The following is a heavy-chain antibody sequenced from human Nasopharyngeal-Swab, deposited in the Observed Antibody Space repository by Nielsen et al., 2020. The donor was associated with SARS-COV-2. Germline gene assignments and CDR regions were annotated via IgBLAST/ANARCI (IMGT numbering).Heavy chain of an antibody. CDR1: GFIFSASA. CDR2: IGAKDHNYAT. CDR3: AKRDDYYESSSLGD. V-gene: IGHV3-73*01. J-gene: IGHJ4*02. Sequence: GGSLRLSCAASGFIFSASAIHWVRQASGKGLEWAGRIGAKDHNYATTYGASVQGRFTISRDNSKNTLYLQMNSLRAEDTAVYYCAKRDDYYESSSLGDWGQGTLVTVSS. D-gene: IGHD3-22*01.